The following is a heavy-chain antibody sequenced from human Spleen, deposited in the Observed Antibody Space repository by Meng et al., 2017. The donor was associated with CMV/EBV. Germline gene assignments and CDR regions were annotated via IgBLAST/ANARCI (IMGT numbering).Heavy chain of an antibody. CDR2: ISNDGRNT. Sequence: GESLKISCAASGFIFSRYAMHWVRQAPGKGLEWVAVISNDGRNTDYADSVRGRFTISRDSSENTLFLQMPSLRPEDTAVYYCARGEGDYYDSSGYFQHWGQGTLVTVSS. V-gene: IGHV3-30*04. CDR3: ARGEGDYYDSSGYFQH. D-gene: IGHD3-22*01. J-gene: IGHJ1*01. CDR1: GFIFSRYA.